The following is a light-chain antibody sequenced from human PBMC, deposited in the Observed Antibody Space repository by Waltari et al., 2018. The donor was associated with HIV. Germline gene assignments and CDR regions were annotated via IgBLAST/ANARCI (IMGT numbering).Light chain of an antibody. CDR2: DAS. CDR3: QQYALSPFT. J-gene: IGKJ2*01. V-gene: IGKV3-20*01. CDR1: QTVTSNS. Sequence: EIVLTQSPGPQSLSPGSTASLSCRASQTVTSNSIAWYQVRPGQAPRVVIYDASYRAADIPDSFTGSGSGTNFTLTITRLEPEDFALYFCQQYALSPFTFGQGTSLEV.